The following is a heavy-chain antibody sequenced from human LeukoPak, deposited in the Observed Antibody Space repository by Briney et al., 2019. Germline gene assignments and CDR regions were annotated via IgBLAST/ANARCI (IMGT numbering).Heavy chain of an antibody. CDR3: ARIYWQNYYDSSGYYRWLDY. Sequence: GESLKISCKGSGYRFTNYWIGWVRQMPGKGLEWMGIIYPGDSDTRYSPSFQGQVTISADKSISTAYLQWSSLKASDTAMYYCARIYWQNYYDSSGYYRWLDYWGQGTLVTVSS. D-gene: IGHD3-22*01. J-gene: IGHJ4*02. CDR2: IYPGDSDT. CDR1: GYRFTNYW. V-gene: IGHV5-51*01.